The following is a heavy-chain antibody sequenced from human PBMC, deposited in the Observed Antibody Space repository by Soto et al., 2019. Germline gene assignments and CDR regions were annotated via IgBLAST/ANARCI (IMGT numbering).Heavy chain of an antibody. CDR1: GGSFSGYY. J-gene: IGHJ6*02. D-gene: IGHD3-10*01. Sequence: SETLSLTCAVYGGSFSGYYWSWIRQPPGKGLEWVGEINHSGSTNYNPSLKSRVTISVDTSKNQFSLKLSSVTAADTAVYYCARAISGSRYYYYYYGMDVWGQGTTVTVS. CDR2: INHSGST. CDR3: ARAISGSRYYYYYYGMDV. V-gene: IGHV4-34*01.